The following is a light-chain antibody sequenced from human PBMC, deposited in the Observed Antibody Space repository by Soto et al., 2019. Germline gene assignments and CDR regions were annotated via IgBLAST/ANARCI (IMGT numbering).Light chain of an antibody. J-gene: IGKJ4*01. CDR1: QSLDIY. V-gene: IGKV3-11*01. CDR2: DAS. Sequence: ERVLTQSPDTLSLSPGETATLSCRASQSLDIYLAWYQQKPGQAPRLLVYDASNRAIGIPPRFSGSGSGTDFTLTISGLEPEEFAVYYCQQRTDFAFGGGTKVELK. CDR3: QQRTDFA.